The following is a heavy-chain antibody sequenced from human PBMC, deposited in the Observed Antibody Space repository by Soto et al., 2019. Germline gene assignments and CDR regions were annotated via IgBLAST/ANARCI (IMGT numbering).Heavy chain of an antibody. J-gene: IGHJ6*02. V-gene: IGHV4-59*01. CDR3: ARGISSSSSGYYYYGMDV. CDR1: GGSISSYY. CDR2: IYYSGGT. D-gene: IGHD6-6*01. Sequence: LSLTCTVSGGSISSYYWSWIRQPPGKGLEWIGYIYYSGGTNYNPSLKSGVTISVDTSKNQFSLKLPSVTDADTAVYYCARGISSSSSGYYYYGMDVWGQGTKVTVSS.